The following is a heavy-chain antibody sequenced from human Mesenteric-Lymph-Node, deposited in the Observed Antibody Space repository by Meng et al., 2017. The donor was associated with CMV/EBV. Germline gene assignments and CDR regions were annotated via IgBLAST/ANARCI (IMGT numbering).Heavy chain of an antibody. CDR2: VNPNSGGT. D-gene: IGHD6-19*01. J-gene: IGHJ6*02. Sequence: ASVKVSCKASGYTFTHYHMHWVRQAPGQGLEWMGWVNPNSGGTNYAQNFQGRVTMTRDTSISTVYMELSRLRSDDTAVYYCARKELTVAGPNYYYYGMDVWGQGTTVTVSS. CDR1: GYTFTHYH. V-gene: IGHV1-2*02. CDR3: ARKELTVAGPNYYYYGMDV.